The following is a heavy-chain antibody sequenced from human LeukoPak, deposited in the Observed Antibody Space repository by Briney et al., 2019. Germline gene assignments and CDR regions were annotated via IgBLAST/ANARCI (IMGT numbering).Heavy chain of an antibody. CDR2: INTNTGNP. D-gene: IGHD6-19*01. Sequence: ASVKVSCKASGYTFTSYAMNWVRQAPGQGLEWVGWINTNTGNPTYAQGFTGRFVFSLDTSVSTAYLQISSLKAEDTAVYYCARDHPRRAGIAVAGAAYYYYMDVWGKGTTVTASS. CDR3: ARDHPRRAGIAVAGAAYYYYMDV. CDR1: GYTFTSYA. J-gene: IGHJ6*03. V-gene: IGHV7-4-1*02.